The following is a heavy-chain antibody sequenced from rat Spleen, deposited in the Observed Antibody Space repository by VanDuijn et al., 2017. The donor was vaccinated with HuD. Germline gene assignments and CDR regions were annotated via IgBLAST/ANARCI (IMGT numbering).Heavy chain of an antibody. D-gene: IGHD1-2*01. J-gene: IGHJ2*01. CDR1: AYSITSDY. V-gene: IGHV3-1*01. Sequence: EVQLQESGPGLVKPSQSLSLTCSVTAYSITSDYWCWLRTFPGNKMEWLGYISYSGSNIYNPSLKSRISITRDTSKNQFFLQLNSVTTEDTATYYCARRIAGDYFDYWGQGVMVTVSS. CDR3: ARRIAGDYFDY. CDR2: ISYSGSN.